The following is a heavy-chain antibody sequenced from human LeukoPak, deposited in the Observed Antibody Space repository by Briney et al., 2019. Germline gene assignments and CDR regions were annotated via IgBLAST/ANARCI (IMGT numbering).Heavy chain of an antibody. CDR1: GGSISSGGYY. CDR2: IYYSGST. J-gene: IGHJ4*02. CDR3: ARGTAMVTTLDY. D-gene: IGHD5-18*01. Sequence: PSETLSLTCTVSGGSISSGGYYWSWIRQHPGKGLEWIGYIYYSGSTYYNPSLKSRVTISVDTSKNQFSLKLSSVTAADTAVYYCARGTAMVTTLDYWGQGTLVTVSS. V-gene: IGHV4-31*03.